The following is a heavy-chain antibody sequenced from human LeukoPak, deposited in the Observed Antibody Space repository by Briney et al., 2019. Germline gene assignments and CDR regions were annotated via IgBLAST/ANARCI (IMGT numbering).Heavy chain of an antibody. CDR1: GYTFTSYG. CDR3: ARVEDSSGFDY. V-gene: IGHV1-18*01. J-gene: IGHJ4*02. Sequence: ASMKVSCKASGYTFTSYGICWVRQAPGQGLEWMGWISAYNGNTNYAQKLQGRVTMTTDTSTSTAYMELRSLRSDDTAVYYCARVEDSSGFDYWGQRTLVTVSS. CDR2: ISAYNGNT. D-gene: IGHD6-19*01.